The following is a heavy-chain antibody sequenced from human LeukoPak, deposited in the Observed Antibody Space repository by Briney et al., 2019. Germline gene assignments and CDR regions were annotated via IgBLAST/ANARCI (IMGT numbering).Heavy chain of an antibody. D-gene: IGHD6-13*01. CDR2: ISGSGGST. J-gene: IGHJ4*02. Sequence: GGSLRLSCAASGFTFSSHGMSWVRQAPGKGLEWVSAISGSGGSTYYADSVKGRFTISRDSSKNTLYLQMNSLRAEDTAVYYCAKVGPKQQLLPFDYWGQGTLVTVSS. V-gene: IGHV3-23*01. CDR1: GFTFSSHG. CDR3: AKVGPKQQLLPFDY.